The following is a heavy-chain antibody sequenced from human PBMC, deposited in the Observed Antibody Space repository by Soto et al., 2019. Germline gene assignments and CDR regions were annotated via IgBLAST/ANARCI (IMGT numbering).Heavy chain of an antibody. CDR3: ARGVSTNYSNYAFDI. CDR2: ISSSSSYI. Sequence: GGSLRLSCAASGFTFSSYSMNWVRQAPGKGLEWVSSISSSSSYIYYADSVKGRFTISRDNAKNSLYLQMNSLRAEDTAVYYCARGVSTNYSNYAFDIWGQGTMVTVSS. CDR1: GFTFSSYS. J-gene: IGHJ3*02. D-gene: IGHD4-4*01. V-gene: IGHV3-21*01.